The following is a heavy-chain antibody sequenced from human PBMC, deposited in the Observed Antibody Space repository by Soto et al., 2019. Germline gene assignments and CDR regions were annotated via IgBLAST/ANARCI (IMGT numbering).Heavy chain of an antibody. Sequence: GASVKVSCKASGGTLSSYAISWVRQAPGQGLEWMGGIIPIFGTANYAQKFQGRVTITADESTSTAYMELSSLRSEDTAVYYCARDVRTGYCSSTSCQDWFDPGGQGTLVTVSS. J-gene: IGHJ5*02. CDR2: IIPIFGTA. D-gene: IGHD2-2*01. CDR3: ARDVRTGYCSSTSCQDWFDP. CDR1: GGTLSSYA. V-gene: IGHV1-69*13.